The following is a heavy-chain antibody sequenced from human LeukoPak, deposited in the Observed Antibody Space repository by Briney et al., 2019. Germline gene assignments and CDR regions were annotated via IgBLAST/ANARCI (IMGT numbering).Heavy chain of an antibody. D-gene: IGHD6-19*01. CDR3: ARRSSSGWYPDYYYYYMDV. Sequence: PGGSLRLSCAASEFTFSNYGMHWVSQAPGKGLEWVAFIRYDGTNKYYADSVKGRFTISRDNSKNTLYLKMNSLRGEDTAVYYCARRSSSGWYPDYYYYYMDVWGKGTTVTISS. J-gene: IGHJ6*03. V-gene: IGHV3-30*02. CDR1: EFTFSNYG. CDR2: IRYDGTNK.